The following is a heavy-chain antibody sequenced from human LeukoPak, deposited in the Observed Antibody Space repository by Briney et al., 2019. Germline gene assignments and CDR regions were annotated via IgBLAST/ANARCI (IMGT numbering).Heavy chain of an antibody. J-gene: IGHJ4*02. CDR3: AKDFNKGQWVSDY. CDR2: ISYDGSNK. D-gene: IGHD6-19*01. Sequence: GGSLRLSCAASGSTFSTYGMHWVRQAPGKGLEWVAVISYDGSNKYYGDSVKGRFTISRDNSKNTLYLQMNSLRAEDTAVYYCAKDFNKGQWVSDYWGQGTLVTVSS. V-gene: IGHV3-30*18. CDR1: GSTFSTYG.